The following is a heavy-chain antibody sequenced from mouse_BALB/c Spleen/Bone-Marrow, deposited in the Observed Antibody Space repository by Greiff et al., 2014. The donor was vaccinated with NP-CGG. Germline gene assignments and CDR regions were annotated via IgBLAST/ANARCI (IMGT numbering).Heavy chain of an antibody. CDR3: TRYDLTTRAFAY. D-gene: IGHD3-3*01. CDR2: IHLSDSES. J-gene: IGHJ3*01. V-gene: IGHV1-61*01. Sequence: QVQLKESGAELVRPGASVKLSCKASGYSFTSYWMNWVKQRPGQGLEWIGMIHLSDSESRLNQKFKDKVTLTVDKSSSTAYMQLSSPTSEDSAVYYCTRYDLTTRAFAYWGQGTLVTVSA. CDR1: GYSFTSYW.